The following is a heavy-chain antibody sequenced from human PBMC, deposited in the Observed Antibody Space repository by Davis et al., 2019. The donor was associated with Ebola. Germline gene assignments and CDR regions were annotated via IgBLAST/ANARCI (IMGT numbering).Heavy chain of an antibody. Sequence: ASVKVSCKASGYTFTSYAMHWVRQAPGQRLEWMGWINAGNGSTKYSQKFQGRVTTTRDTSASTAYMELSSLRSEDTAVYYCAREAALTLGAFDYWGQGTLVTVSS. CDR2: INAGNGST. J-gene: IGHJ4*02. V-gene: IGHV1-3*01. CDR3: AREAALTLGAFDY. CDR1: GYTFTSYA. D-gene: IGHD7-27*01.